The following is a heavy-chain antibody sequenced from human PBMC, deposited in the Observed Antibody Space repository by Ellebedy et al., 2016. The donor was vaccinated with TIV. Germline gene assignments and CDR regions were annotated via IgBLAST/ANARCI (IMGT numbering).Heavy chain of an antibody. CDR2: IYYSGST. CDR1: GGSISSGGYY. Sequence: SETLSLTXTVSGGSISSGGYYWSWIRQHPGKGLEWIGYIYYSGSTYYNPSLKSRVTISVDTSKNEFSLKLSSVTAADTAVYYCARGVDMVRGGIDPWGQGTLVTVSS. V-gene: IGHV4-31*03. J-gene: IGHJ5*02. D-gene: IGHD3-10*01. CDR3: ARGVDMVRGGIDP.